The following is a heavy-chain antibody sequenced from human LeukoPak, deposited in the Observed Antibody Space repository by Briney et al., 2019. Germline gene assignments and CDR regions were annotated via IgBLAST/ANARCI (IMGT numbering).Heavy chain of an antibody. V-gene: IGHV3-21*01. D-gene: IGHD3-10*01. Sequence: PGGSLRLSCAASGFTFSSYSMNWVRQAPGKGLEWVSSISSSSYIYYADSVKGRFTISRDNAKNSLYLQMNSLRAEDTAVYYCARAPRESYFDYWGQGTLVTVSS. CDR1: GFTFSSYS. CDR3: ARAPRESYFDY. CDR2: ISSSSYI. J-gene: IGHJ4*02.